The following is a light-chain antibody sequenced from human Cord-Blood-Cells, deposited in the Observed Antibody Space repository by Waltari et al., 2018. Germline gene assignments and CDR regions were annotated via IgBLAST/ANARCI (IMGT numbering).Light chain of an antibody. CDR3: QAWDSSTGVV. J-gene: IGLJ2*01. Sequence: SYELTQPPAVFASPGQTASITCSGAILRDTDTCWYQQKPGQSPVLVIYQDSPRPSGIPERFSGSNSGNTATLTISGTQAMDEADYYCQAWDSSTGVVFGGGTKLTVL. CDR1: ILRDTD. CDR2: QDS. V-gene: IGLV3-1*01.